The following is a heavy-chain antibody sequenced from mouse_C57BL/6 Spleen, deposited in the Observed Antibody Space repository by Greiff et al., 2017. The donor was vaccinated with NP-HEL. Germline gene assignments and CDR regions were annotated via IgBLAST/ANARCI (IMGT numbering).Heavy chain of an antibody. CDR3: ARYETGTLYFDY. CDR2: IYPGDGDT. Sequence: QVQLQQSGAELVKPGASVKISCKASGYAFSSYWMNWVKQRPGKGLEWIGQIYPGDGDTNYNGKFKGKATLTADKSSSTAYMQLSSQTSEDSAVYFCARYETGTLYFDYWGQGTTLTVSS. CDR1: GYAFSSYW. J-gene: IGHJ2*01. D-gene: IGHD4-1*01. V-gene: IGHV1-80*01.